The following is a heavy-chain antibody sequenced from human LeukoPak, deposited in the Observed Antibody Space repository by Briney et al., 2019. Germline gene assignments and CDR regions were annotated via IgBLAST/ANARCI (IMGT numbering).Heavy chain of an antibody. Sequence: ASVKVSFKASGYTFTSYYMHWVRQAPGQGLEWMGIINPSGGSTSYAQKFQGRVTMTRDTSMSTVYMELSSLRSEDTAVYYCARDNGDRLSSLDYWGQGTLVTVSS. CDR1: GYTFTSYY. D-gene: IGHD4-17*01. CDR3: ARDNGDRLSSLDY. J-gene: IGHJ4*02. V-gene: IGHV1-46*01. CDR2: INPSGGST.